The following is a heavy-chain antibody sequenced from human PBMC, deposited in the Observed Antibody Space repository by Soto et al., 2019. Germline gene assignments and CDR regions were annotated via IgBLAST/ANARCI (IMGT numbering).Heavy chain of an antibody. D-gene: IGHD6-19*01. Sequence: EVQLMESGGGLVQPGGSLRLSCVASGFTFSSYAMSWVRQTPGKGLEWVSGISGSGGSTYYADTVKGRFTISRDNSKNTLYLQMNSLRADDTAVYYCAKDQQGVTVDSTLDYWGQGTLVTVSS. CDR2: ISGSGGST. CDR1: GFTFSSYA. J-gene: IGHJ4*02. V-gene: IGHV3-23*01. CDR3: AKDQQGVTVDSTLDY.